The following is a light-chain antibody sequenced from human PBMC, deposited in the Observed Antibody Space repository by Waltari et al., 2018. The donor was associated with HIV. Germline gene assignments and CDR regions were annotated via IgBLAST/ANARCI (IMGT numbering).Light chain of an antibody. Sequence: SYLLTQSPSVSVAPGQTARITCGGNNIGSKSVHWYQQKPGQAPVLVVFDDNDRPSGIPERFSGSKSGNTATLTISRVEAGDEADYSCPVWGSDPDHPVFGGGTQLTVL. CDR3: PVWGSDPDHPV. CDR1: NIGSKS. CDR2: DDN. J-gene: IGLJ3*02. V-gene: IGLV3-21*02.